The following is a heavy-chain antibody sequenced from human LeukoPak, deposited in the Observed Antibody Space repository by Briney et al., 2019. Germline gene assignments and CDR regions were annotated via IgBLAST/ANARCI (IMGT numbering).Heavy chain of an antibody. D-gene: IGHD2-2*01. Sequence: SETLSLTCTVSGGSTSSYYWSWIRQPAGKGLEWIGRIYTSGSTNYNPSLKSRVTMSVDTSKNQFSLKLSSVTAADTAVYYCARRYCSSTSCWWDWFDPWGQGTLVTVSS. CDR1: GGSTSSYY. CDR3: ARRYCSSTSCWWDWFDP. J-gene: IGHJ5*02. CDR2: IYTSGST. V-gene: IGHV4-4*07.